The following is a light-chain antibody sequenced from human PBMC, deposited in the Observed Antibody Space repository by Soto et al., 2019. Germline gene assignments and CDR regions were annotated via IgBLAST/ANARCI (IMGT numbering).Light chain of an antibody. V-gene: IGKV2-28*01. CDR3: MQGLRTPFT. Sequence: DLVMTQSPLSLPVTPGEPASISCRSSQSLLHSNGYNYLDWYVQKPGQSPQLLIYLGSNRASGVPDRFSGSGSGTDVTLKISRVEAEDVGIYYCMQGLRTPFTFGPGTKVDLK. CDR2: LGS. CDR1: QSLLHSNGYNY. J-gene: IGKJ3*01.